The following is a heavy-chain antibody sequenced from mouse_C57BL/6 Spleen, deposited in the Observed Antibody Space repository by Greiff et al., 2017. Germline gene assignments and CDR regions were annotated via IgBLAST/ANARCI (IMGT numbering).Heavy chain of an antibody. CDR1: GFTFSSYA. CDR2: ISDGGSYT. D-gene: IGHD1-1*01. J-gene: IGHJ4*01. CDR3: ARDRVTTVVATPYYAMDY. V-gene: IGHV5-4*01. Sequence: EVKLMESGGGLVKPGGSLKLSCAASGFTFSSYAMSWVRQTPEKRLEWVATISDGGSYTYYPDNVKGRFTISRDNAKNNLYLQMSHLKSEDTAMYYCARDRVTTVVATPYYAMDYWGQGTSVTVSS.